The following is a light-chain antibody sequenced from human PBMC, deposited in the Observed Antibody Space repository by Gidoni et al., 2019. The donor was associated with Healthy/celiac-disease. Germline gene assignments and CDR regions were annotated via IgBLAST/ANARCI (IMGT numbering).Light chain of an antibody. V-gene: IGLV4-69*01. CDR1: SGHSSYA. J-gene: IGLJ3*02. CDR3: QTWGTGKGV. CDR2: LNSDGSH. Sequence: QLVLTQSPSASASLGASVKRTCTLSSGHSSYAIAWHQQQPEKGPRYLMKLNSDGSHRKGDGHPDRFSGSSSGAERYLTISSLQSEDEADYYCQTWGTGKGVFGGGTKLTVL.